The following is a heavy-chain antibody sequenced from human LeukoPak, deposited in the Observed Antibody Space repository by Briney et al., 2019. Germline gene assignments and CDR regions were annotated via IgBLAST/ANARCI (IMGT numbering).Heavy chain of an antibody. V-gene: IGHV4-34*01. J-gene: IGHJ4*02. Sequence: PSETLSLTCAVYGGTFSGYYWSWIRQAPGKGREWIVEINHSGSANYNPSLVSRVTISVDTTKSRFSLKLSSVTATDTAVYYCAIDSNSWNYFDNWGQGTLVTVSS. D-gene: IGHD6-13*01. CDR3: AIDSNSWNYFDN. CDR1: GGTFSGYY. CDR2: INHSGSA.